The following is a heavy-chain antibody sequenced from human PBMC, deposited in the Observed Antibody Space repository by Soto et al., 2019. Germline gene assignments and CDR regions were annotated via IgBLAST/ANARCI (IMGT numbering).Heavy chain of an antibody. CDR1: GYTFSNSG. J-gene: IGHJ6*02. CDR3: ARDQGITPFGVYSVYYNGMEV. Sequence: GASVKVSCKASGYTFSNSGISWVRLDAGQVFEWLGWIDSDIGYSNFAQHLLGRVSLSSDSSTITAYIDLRSLRSGHTAVYYCARDQGITPFGVYSVYYNGMEVWG. CDR2: IDSDIGYS. D-gene: IGHD3-3*01. V-gene: IGHV1-18*01.